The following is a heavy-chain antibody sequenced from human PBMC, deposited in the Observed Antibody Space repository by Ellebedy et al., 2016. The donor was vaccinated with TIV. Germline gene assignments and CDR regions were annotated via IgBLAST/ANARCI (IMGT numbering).Heavy chain of an antibody. D-gene: IGHD3-3*01. CDR2: IKQDGREK. CDR3: ARDSQPITIFGVVIHYYYYYYMDV. V-gene: IGHV3-7*01. J-gene: IGHJ6*03. Sequence: GGSLRLSXAASGFTFSRYWMNWVRQAPGKGLEWVANIKQDGREKYYMDSVKGRFTISRDNAKNSLYLQMNSLRAEDTAVYYCARDSQPITIFGVVIHYYYYYYMDVWGKGTTVTVSS. CDR1: GFTFSRYW.